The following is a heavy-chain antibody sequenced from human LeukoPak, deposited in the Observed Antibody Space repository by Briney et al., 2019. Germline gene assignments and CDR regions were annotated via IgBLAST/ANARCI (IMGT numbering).Heavy chain of an antibody. D-gene: IGHD5-24*01. CDR3: VRGRPGGYTPSGY. J-gene: IGHJ4*02. V-gene: IGHV3-74*01. Sequence: GGSLRLSCAVSGFTFSTYWIHWVRQAPGKGLVWVSRINSDGSTTNYADSVKGRFTISRDNAKNTLYLQMNSLRAEDTAVYYCVRGRPGGYTPSGYWGQGTLVTVSS. CDR2: INSDGSTT. CDR1: GFTFSTYW.